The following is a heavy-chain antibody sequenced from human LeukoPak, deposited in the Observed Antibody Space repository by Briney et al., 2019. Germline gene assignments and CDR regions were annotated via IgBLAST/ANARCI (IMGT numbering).Heavy chain of an antibody. D-gene: IGHD1-1*01. CDR3: ARHGTSGTNLNWFDP. V-gene: IGHV4-31*03. J-gene: IGHJ5*02. Sequence: SETLSLTCTVSGGSISSDGYYWSWIRQHPGKGLEWIGYIYYRGSFYYNPSLKSRVTILVDTSKNQFSLKLSSVTAADTAVYYCARHGTSGTNLNWFDPWGQGTLVTVSS. CDR2: IYYRGSF. CDR1: GGSISSDGYY.